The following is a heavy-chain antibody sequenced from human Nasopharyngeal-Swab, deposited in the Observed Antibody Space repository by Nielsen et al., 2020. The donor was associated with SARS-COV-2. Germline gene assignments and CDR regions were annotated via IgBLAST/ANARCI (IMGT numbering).Heavy chain of an antibody. J-gene: IGHJ4*02. D-gene: IGHD6-19*01. CDR2: ISSTGSSI. Sequence: GESLKISCAGSGFTFSSYTMNWVRQAPGKGLKWVSSISSTGSSIYYADSVKGRFTISRDNAKHSLYLQMNILRAEDTAVYDCARVRFSSAWACYLCEGTLVIVSS. V-gene: IGHV3-21*01. CDR1: GFTFSSYT. CDR3: ARVRFSSAWACY.